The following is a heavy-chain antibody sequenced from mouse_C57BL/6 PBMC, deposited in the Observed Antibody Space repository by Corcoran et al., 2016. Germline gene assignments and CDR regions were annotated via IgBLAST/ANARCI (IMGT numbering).Heavy chain of an antibody. CDR2: IYPRSGNT. D-gene: IGHD2-4*01. CDR1: GYAFTSYG. V-gene: IGHV1-81*01. Sequence: QVQLQQSGAELARPGASVKLSCKASGYAFTSYGISWVKQRTGQGLEWIGEIYPRSGNTYYNEKFKGKATLTADKSSSTAYMELRSLTSEDSAVYFCAFYYDYEYYAMDYWGQGTSVTVSS. J-gene: IGHJ4*01. CDR3: AFYYDYEYYAMDY.